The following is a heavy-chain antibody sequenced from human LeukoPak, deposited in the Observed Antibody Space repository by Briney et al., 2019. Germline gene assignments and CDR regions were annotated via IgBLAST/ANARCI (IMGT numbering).Heavy chain of an antibody. V-gene: IGHV3-23*01. D-gene: IGHD1-1*01. Sequence: ETLSLTCTVSGDSFSSSSYFRDWIRQAPGKGLEWVSVVSGSGDSTYYADSVRGRFTISRDNSKNTLNLQMNTLRAEDTAIYYCAKSRGSTWNDVFDYWGQGTLVTVSS. CDR2: VSGSGDST. J-gene: IGHJ4*02. CDR1: GDSFSSSSYF. CDR3: AKSRGSTWNDVFDY.